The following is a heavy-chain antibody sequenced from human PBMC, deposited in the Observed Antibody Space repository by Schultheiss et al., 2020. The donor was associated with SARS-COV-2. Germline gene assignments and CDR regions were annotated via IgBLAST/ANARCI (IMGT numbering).Heavy chain of an antibody. CDR2: ISYDGSNK. CDR3: ARDLAAAGTGY. D-gene: IGHD6-13*01. CDR1: GFTFSSYA. V-gene: IGHV3-30*04. Sequence: GGSLRLSCAASGFTFSSYAMHWVRQAPGKGLEWVAVISYDGSNKYYADSVKGRFTISRDNSKNTLYLQMNSLRAEDTAVYYCARDLAAAGTGYWGQGTLVTVSS. J-gene: IGHJ4*02.